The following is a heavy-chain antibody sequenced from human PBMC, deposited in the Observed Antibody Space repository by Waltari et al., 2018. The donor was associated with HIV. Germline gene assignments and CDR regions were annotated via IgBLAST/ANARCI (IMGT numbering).Heavy chain of an antibody. D-gene: IGHD4-17*01. CDR2: IYYSGST. CDR3: ASYGGNSAFDY. Sequence: QVQLQESGPGLVKPSETLSLTCTVSGGSISSYYWSWIRQPPGKVLEWIGYIYYSGSTNSTPSRQSRVAIPVDTSKNQFSLKLRSVTAADTAVYYCASYGGNSAFDYWGQGTLVTVSS. J-gene: IGHJ4*02. V-gene: IGHV4-59*01. CDR1: GGSISSYY.